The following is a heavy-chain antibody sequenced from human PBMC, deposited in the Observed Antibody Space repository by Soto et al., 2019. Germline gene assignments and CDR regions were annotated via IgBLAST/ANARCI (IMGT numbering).Heavy chain of an antibody. D-gene: IGHD6-19*01. J-gene: IGHJ2*01. CDR1: GYTFTGYY. V-gene: IGHV1-2*04. CDR3: ATSSGWAHANWYFDL. Sequence: QVQLVQSGAEVKKPGASVKVSCKAYGYTFTGYYMHWVRQAPGQGLEWMGWINPNSGGTNYAQKFQGWVTMTRDTSISTAYMELSRLRSDDTAVYYCATSSGWAHANWYFDLWGRGTLVTVSS. CDR2: INPNSGGT.